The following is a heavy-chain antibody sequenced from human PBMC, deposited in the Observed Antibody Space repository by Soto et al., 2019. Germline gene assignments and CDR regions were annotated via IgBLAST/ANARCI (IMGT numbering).Heavy chain of an antibody. CDR3: ARGPNMLRFLEWSLFFDY. J-gene: IGHJ4*02. CDR2: INGGNDNT. Sequence: GASVKVSCKASGYSFTTYDIHWVRHAPGQRLEWMGWINGGNDNTKYSQKFQDRVTITRDTSASTAYMELISLSSEDTAVYYCARGPNMLRFLEWSLFFDYWGQGTLVTVSS. V-gene: IGHV1-3*01. CDR1: GYSFTTYD. D-gene: IGHD3-3*01.